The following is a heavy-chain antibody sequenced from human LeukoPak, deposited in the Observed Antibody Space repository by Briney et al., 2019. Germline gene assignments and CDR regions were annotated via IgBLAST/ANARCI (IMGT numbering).Heavy chain of an antibody. CDR3: ARAEFSSGDFDY. J-gene: IGHJ4*02. Sequence: SETLSLTCTVSGGSISSSSYYWGWIRQPPGKGLEWIGSIYYSGSTYYNPSLKSRVTISVDTSKNQFSLKLSSVTAADTAVYYCARAEFSSGDFDYWGQGTLVTVSS. CDR1: GGSISSSSYY. D-gene: IGHD6-19*01. CDR2: IYYSGST. V-gene: IGHV4-39*07.